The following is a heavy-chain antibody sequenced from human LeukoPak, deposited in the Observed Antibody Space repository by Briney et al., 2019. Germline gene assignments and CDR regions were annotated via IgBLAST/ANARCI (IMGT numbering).Heavy chain of an antibody. CDR3: ARGRDLDCSSTSCSMFDY. V-gene: IGHV1-2*02. J-gene: IGHJ4*02. CDR1: GYTFTGYY. Sequence: ASVKVSCKASGYTFTGYYMHWVRQAPGQGLEWMGWINPNSGGTNYAQNLQGRVTMTRDTSINTAYMELSTLTSDDTAVYYCARGRDLDCSSTSCSMFDYWGREPWSPSPQ. CDR2: INPNSGGT. D-gene: IGHD2-2*01.